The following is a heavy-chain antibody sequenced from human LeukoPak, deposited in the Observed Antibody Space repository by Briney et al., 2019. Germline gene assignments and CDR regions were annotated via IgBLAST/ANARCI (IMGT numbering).Heavy chain of an antibody. CDR3: ARLSGLWFGESNWFDP. CDR2: IYHSGST. CDR1: GYSISSGYY. J-gene: IGHJ5*02. Sequence: PSETLSLTCTVSGYSISSGYYWGWIRQPPGKGLEWIGSIYHSGSTYYNPSLKSRVTISVDTSKNQFSLKLSSVTAADTAVYYCARLSGLWFGESNWFDPWGQGTLVTVSS. V-gene: IGHV4-38-2*02. D-gene: IGHD3-10*01.